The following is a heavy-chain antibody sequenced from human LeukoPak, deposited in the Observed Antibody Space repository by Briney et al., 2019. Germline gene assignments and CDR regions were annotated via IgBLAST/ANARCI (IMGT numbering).Heavy chain of an antibody. V-gene: IGHV3-30*03. D-gene: IGHD2/OR15-2a*01. J-gene: IGHJ4*02. Sequence: PGGSLRLSCAASGFTFSSYGMHWVRQAPGKGLEWVAVISYDGSNKYYADSVKGRFTISRDNSKNTLYLQMNSLRAEDTAVYYCARDSGGIVINWGQGTLVTVSS. CDR1: GFTFSSYG. CDR3: ARDSGGIVIN. CDR2: ISYDGSNK.